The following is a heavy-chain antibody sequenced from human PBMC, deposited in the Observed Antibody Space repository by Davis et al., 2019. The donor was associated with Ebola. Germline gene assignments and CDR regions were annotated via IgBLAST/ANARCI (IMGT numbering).Heavy chain of an antibody. Sequence: PGGSLRLSCSASGFTFSSYAMHWVRQAPGKGLEYVSAISSNGGSTYYADSVKGRFTISRDNAKNSLYLQMNSLRAEDTALYYCAKDIYSGYGSFDYWGQGTLVTVSS. CDR3: AKDIYSGYGSFDY. D-gene: IGHD5-12*01. V-gene: IGHV3-64*04. J-gene: IGHJ4*02. CDR1: GFTFSSYA. CDR2: ISSNGGST.